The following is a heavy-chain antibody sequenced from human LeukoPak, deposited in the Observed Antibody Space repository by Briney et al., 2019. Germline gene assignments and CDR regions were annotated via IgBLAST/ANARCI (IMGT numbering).Heavy chain of an antibody. J-gene: IGHJ4*02. D-gene: IGHD6-6*01. CDR2: IIPIFGTA. V-gene: IGHV1-69*13. CDR1: GGTFSSYA. CDR3: ARDPDYSSSSFLDY. Sequence: LVKVSCKASGGTFSSYAISWVRQAPGQGLEWMGGIIPIFGTANYAQKFQDRVTITADESTSTAYMELSSLRSEDTAVYYCARDPDYSSSSFLDYWGQGTLVTVSS.